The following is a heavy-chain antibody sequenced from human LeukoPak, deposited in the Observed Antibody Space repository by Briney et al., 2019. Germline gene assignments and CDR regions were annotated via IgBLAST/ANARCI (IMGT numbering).Heavy chain of an antibody. CDR1: GFXFSSYS. D-gene: IGHD3-22*01. V-gene: IGHV3-21*01. J-gene: IGHJ3*02. CDR3: ARDGGYYDSSGGMNAFDI. Sequence: GGSLRLSCAASGFXFSSYSMNWVRQAPGKGLEWVSSISSSSSYIYYADSVKGRFTISRDNAKNSLYLQMNSLRAEDTAVYYCARDGGYYDSSGGMNAFDIWGQGTMVTVSS. CDR2: ISSSSSYI.